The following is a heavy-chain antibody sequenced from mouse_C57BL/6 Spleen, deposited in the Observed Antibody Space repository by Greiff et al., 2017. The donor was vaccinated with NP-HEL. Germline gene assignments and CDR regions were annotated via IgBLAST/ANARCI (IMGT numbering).Heavy chain of an antibody. Sequence: EVQLQQSGPELVKPGASVKIPCKASGYTFTDYHMDWVKQSHGKSLEWIGDINPNNGGTIYNQKFKGKATLTVDKSSSTAYMELRSLTSEDTAVYYCAREGGLRRSAWFAYWGQGTLVTVSA. D-gene: IGHD2-4*01. V-gene: IGHV1-18*01. CDR1: GYTFTDYH. CDR2: INPNNGGT. J-gene: IGHJ3*01. CDR3: AREGGLRRSAWFAY.